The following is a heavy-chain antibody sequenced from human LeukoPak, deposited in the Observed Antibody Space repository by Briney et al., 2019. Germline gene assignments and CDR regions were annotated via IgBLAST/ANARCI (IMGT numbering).Heavy chain of an antibody. CDR2: ISYDGSNK. D-gene: IGHD3-3*01. J-gene: IGHJ4*02. Sequence: PGGSLRLSCAASGFTFSSYAIHWVRQAPGKGLEWVAVISYDGSNKYYADSVKGRFTISRDNSKNTLYLQMNSLRAEDTAVYYCARASQGRFLEWLLPNYWGQGTLVTVSS. V-gene: IGHV3-30-3*01. CDR3: ARASQGRFLEWLLPNY. CDR1: GFTFSSYA.